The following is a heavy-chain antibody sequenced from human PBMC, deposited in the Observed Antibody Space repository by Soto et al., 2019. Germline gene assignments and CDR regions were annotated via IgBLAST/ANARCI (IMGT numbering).Heavy chain of an antibody. J-gene: IGHJ4*02. D-gene: IGHD3-22*01. V-gene: IGHV4-31*03. CDR2: IYYSGST. Sequence: ASETLSLTCTVSGGSISSGGYYWSCNRPHQGKGLGWIGYIYYSGSTYYNPSLKSRVTIAVYTSKNQFSLKLGSVTAADTAVYYCASLYYYDSSGYYQRFYFFDYWGQGTLVTVSS. CDR3: ASLYYYDSSGYYQRFYFFDY. CDR1: GGSISSGGYY.